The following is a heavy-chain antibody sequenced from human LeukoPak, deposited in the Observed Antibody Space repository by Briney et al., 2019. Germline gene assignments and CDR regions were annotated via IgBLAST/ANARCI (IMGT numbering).Heavy chain of an antibody. Sequence: GRSLRLSCAASGFTFSSYGMHWVRQAPGKGLEWVAVIWYDGSNKYYADSVKDRFTISRDNSKNTLYLQMNSLRAEDTAVYYCARQDYFGSPVDYWGPGTLVTVSS. J-gene: IGHJ4*02. CDR2: IWYDGSNK. V-gene: IGHV3-33*01. CDR1: GFTFSSYG. D-gene: IGHD3-10*01. CDR3: ARQDYFGSPVDY.